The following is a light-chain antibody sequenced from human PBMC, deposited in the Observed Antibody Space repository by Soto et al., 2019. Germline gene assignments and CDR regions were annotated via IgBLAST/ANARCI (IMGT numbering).Light chain of an antibody. Sequence: EIVLTQSPGTLSLSPGERATLSCRASQSVSSNYLAWYQQKPGQPPRLLISDASSRATGIPDRFSGSGSVTDSTLTISGVEPECFAVSYCQHDGRSTPSSTFGPRTQVEIK. J-gene: IGKJ1*01. CDR1: QSVSSNY. V-gene: IGKV3-20*01. CDR3: QHDGRSTPSST. CDR2: DAS.